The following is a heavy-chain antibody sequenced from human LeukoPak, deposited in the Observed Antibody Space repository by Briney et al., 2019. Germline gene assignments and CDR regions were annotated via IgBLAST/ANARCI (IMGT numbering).Heavy chain of an antibody. Sequence: GASVKVSCKASGYTFTGYYMHWVRQAPGQGLEWMGWINPNSGGTNYAQKFQGRVTMTRDTSISTAYMELSRLRSDDTAVYYCARSGYCSSTSCYLPTHYYYYYYMDVWGKGTTVTVSS. CDR2: INPNSGGT. CDR3: ARSGYCSSTSCYLPTHYYYYYYMDV. CDR1: GYTFTGYY. J-gene: IGHJ6*03. D-gene: IGHD2-2*01. V-gene: IGHV1-2*02.